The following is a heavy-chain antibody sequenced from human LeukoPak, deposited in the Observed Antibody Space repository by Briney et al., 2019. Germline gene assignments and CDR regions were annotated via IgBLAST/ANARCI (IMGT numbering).Heavy chain of an antibody. Sequence: PGGSLRLSCAASGFTFSNHAMSWVRQAPGKGLEWVSYISPSSSYTNYADSVKGRFTISRDNAKNSLYLQMNSLRAEDTAVYYCVRDWRSSGCFDYWGQGALVTVSS. D-gene: IGHD6-19*01. CDR2: ISPSSSYT. V-gene: IGHV3-11*05. CDR3: VRDWRSSGCFDY. J-gene: IGHJ4*02. CDR1: GFTFSNHA.